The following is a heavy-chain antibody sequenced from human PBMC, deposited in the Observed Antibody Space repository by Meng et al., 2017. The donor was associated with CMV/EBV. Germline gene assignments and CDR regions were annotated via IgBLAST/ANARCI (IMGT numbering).Heavy chain of an antibody. V-gene: IGHV3-53*01. Sequence: GASLQISCAASGFTVSSHYMSWVRHAPGKGLEWVSVIYSGGSTYYADSVKGRFTISRDNSKNTLYLQMNRLRAEDTAVYYCARDGCDIVDSPDSRGYYYYGMDVWGQGTTVTVAS. CDR2: IYSGGST. CDR1: GFTVSSHY. D-gene: IGHD2-15*01. CDR3: ARDGCDIVDSPDSRGYYYYGMDV. J-gene: IGHJ6*02.